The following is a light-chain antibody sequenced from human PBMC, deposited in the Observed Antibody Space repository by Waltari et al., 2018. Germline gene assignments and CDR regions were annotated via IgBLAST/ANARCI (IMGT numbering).Light chain of an antibody. CDR2: KVS. CDR1: ESLEHSDGNTY. V-gene: IGKV2-30*02. J-gene: IGKJ3*01. Sequence: EVVMTQSPLSLPVSLGQPASISCSSSESLEHSDGNTYLNWFQQRPGQSPRRLIYKVSKRDSGVPDRFSGSGSGTDFTLKISRVEAEDVGIYYCMQALQSPFTFGPGTKVEIK. CDR3: MQALQSPFT.